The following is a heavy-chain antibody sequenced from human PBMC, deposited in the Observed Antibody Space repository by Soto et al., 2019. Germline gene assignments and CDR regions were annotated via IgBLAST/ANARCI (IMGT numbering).Heavy chain of an antibody. J-gene: IGHJ6*02. Sequence: QVQLVQSGAEVKKPGASVKVSCKASGYTFTSYGISWVRQAPGQGLEWMGWISAYNGNTNYAQKLQGRVTMTTDTSTSTAYMELRCLRSDDTAVYYCARDGRLAGGDYPPYYYYGMDVWGQGTTVTVSS. D-gene: IGHD4-17*01. V-gene: IGHV1-18*01. CDR2: ISAYNGNT. CDR1: GYTFTSYG. CDR3: ARDGRLAGGDYPPYYYYGMDV.